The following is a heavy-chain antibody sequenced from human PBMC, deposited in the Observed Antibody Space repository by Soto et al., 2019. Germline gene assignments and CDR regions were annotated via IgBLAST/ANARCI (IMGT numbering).Heavy chain of an antibody. V-gene: IGHV2-5*01. CDR2: IYGNFEK. J-gene: IGHJ4*02. CDR3: ANRGAFGDHSFFGY. D-gene: IGHD4-17*01. Sequence: QITLKESGPTLVKPTQTLTLNCTFSGFSLTTHGRGVGWIRQPPGEALEWLALIYGNFEKEYNSSLRDRITITADSSKNQVVLTLTNMDPVDTATYYCANRGAFGDHSFFGYWGQGTLVSVSS. CDR1: GFSLTTHGRG.